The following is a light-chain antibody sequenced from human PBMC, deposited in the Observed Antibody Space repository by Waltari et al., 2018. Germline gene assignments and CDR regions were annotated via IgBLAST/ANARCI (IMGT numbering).Light chain of an antibody. J-gene: IGKJ1*01. Sequence: DIVMTQSPDSLAVSLGERATINCKSSQSVLYSSNNKNYLAWYQQQPGQPPKLLICWASIRESGVPDRFSGSGSGTDFTLTISSLQAEDVAVYYCQQYYSTPPTFGQGTKVEIK. V-gene: IGKV4-1*01. CDR3: QQYYSTPPT. CDR1: QSVLYSSNNKNY. CDR2: WAS.